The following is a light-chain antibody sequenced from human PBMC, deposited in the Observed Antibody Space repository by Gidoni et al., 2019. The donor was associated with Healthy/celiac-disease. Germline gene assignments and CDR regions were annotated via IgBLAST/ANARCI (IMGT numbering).Light chain of an antibody. CDR1: QSVSSSY. CDR3: QQYGSSPRRYT. J-gene: IGKJ2*01. V-gene: IGKV3-20*01. Sequence: EIVLTPSPGTLSLSPGERATPSCRASQSVSSSYLAWYQQKPGQAPRLLIYGASSRATGIPDRFSCSGSGTDFTLTISRLEPEDFAVYYCQQYGSSPRRYTFGQGTKLEIK. CDR2: GAS.